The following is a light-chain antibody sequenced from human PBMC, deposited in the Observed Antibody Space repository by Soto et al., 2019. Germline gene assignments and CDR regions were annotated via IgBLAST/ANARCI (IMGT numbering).Light chain of an antibody. CDR3: QKYNKWPLS. CDR1: QTVSSY. J-gene: IGKJ4*01. Sequence: EIVLTQSPATLSLSPGGRATLSCRASQTVSSYLLWYQQKRGQAPRLLIYDASTRATGIPARFSGSGFGTEFNLTISSLKSEDFAVYYCQKYNKWPLSFGGGTKVDSK. V-gene: IGKV3-15*01. CDR2: DAS.